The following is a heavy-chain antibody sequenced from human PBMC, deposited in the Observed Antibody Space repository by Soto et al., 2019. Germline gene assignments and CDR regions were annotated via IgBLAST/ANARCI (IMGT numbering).Heavy chain of an antibody. CDR1: GGSISSSSYY. Sequence: QLQLQESGPGLVKPSETLSLTCTVSGGSISSSSYYWGWIRQPPGKGLEWIGSIYYSGSTYYNPSLKSRVTISVDTSKNQFYLKLSSVTAADTAVYYCARQKSGLESSSWTGDFDYWGQGTLVTVSS. D-gene: IGHD6-13*01. V-gene: IGHV4-39*01. CDR2: IYYSGST. CDR3: ARQKSGLESSSWTGDFDY. J-gene: IGHJ4*02.